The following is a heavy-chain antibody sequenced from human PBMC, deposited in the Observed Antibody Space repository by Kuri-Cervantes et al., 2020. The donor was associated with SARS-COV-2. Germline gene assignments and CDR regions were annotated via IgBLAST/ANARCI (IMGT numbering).Heavy chain of an antibody. Sequence: SETLSLTCTVSGGSISSSSYYWGWIRQPPGKGLEWIGGIYYSGSTYYNPSLKSRVTISVDTSKNQFSLKLSSVTAADTAVYYCASIELDGVAQFEIFDYWGQGTLVTVSS. J-gene: IGHJ4*02. V-gene: IGHV4-39*01. CDR1: GGSISSSSYY. CDR2: IYYSGST. D-gene: IGHD2-8*02. CDR3: ASIELDGVAQFEIFDY.